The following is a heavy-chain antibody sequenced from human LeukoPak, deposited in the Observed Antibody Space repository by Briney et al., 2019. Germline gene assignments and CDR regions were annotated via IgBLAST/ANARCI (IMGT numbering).Heavy chain of an antibody. J-gene: IGHJ4*02. V-gene: IGHV3-21*01. D-gene: IGHD4-17*01. CDR2: ISSSSSYI. CDR3: ARHEGGDYVVSGFDY. Sequence: PGGSLRLSCAASGFTFSSYSMNWVRQAPGKGLEWVSSISSSSSYIYYADSVKGRSTISRDNAKNSLYLQMNSLRAEDTAVYYCARHEGGDYVVSGFDYWGQGTLVTVSS. CDR1: GFTFSSYS.